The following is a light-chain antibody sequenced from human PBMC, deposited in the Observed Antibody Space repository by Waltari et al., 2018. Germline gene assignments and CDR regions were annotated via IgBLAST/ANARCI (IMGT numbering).Light chain of an antibody. V-gene: IGKV3-15*01. Sequence: EVVMTQSPAALSVSPGERATLPCRASQSISTNLAWYQQKPGQAPRLLIYDTSTRATGISASFSGSGSGTEFTLTISSLQSEDFALYYCQQYNDWPLTFGGGTKVEIK. CDR3: QQYNDWPLT. CDR1: QSISTN. J-gene: IGKJ4*01. CDR2: DTS.